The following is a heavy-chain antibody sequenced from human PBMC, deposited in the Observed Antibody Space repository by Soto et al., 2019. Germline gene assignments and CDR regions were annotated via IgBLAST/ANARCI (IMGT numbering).Heavy chain of an antibody. Sequence: GSLRLSCSASGFTFSSYAMRWVRQAPGKGLEYVSAIRSNGGSTYYADSVKGRFTISRDNSKNTLYLQMSSLRAEDTAVYYCVKDRDYDAFFDYWGQGTLVTVSS. V-gene: IGHV3-64D*08. J-gene: IGHJ4*02. CDR3: VKDRDYDAFFDY. D-gene: IGHD4-17*01. CDR1: GFTFSSYA. CDR2: IRSNGGST.